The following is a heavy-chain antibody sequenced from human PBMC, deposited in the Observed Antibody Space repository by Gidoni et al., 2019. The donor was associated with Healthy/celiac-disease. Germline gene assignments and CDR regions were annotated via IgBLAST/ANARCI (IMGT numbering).Heavy chain of an antibody. Sequence: QVQLQESGPGLVKPSETLSLTCAVSGYSISSGYYWGWIRQPPGKGLEWIGSIYHSGSTSYNPSLKSRVTISVDTSKNQFSLKLSSVTAADTAVYYCARNIRDSSGYNWFDPWGQGTLVTVSS. D-gene: IGHD3-22*01. CDR2: IYHSGST. CDR1: GYSISSGYY. J-gene: IGHJ5*02. V-gene: IGHV4-38-2*01. CDR3: ARNIRDSSGYNWFDP.